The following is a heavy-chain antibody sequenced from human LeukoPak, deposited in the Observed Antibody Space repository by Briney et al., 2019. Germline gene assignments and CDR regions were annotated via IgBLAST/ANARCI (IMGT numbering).Heavy chain of an antibody. V-gene: IGHV3-33*01. D-gene: IGHD3-22*01. CDR1: GFTFSSYG. CDR2: IWYDGSNK. CDR3: ARGAQIQDYYDSSGYLGY. Sequence: PGGSLRLSCAAPGFTFSSYGMHWVRQAPGKGLEWVAVIWYDGSNKYYADSVKGRFTISRDNSKNTLYLQMNSLRAEDTAVYYCARGAQIQDYYDSSGYLGYWGQGTLATVSS. J-gene: IGHJ4*02.